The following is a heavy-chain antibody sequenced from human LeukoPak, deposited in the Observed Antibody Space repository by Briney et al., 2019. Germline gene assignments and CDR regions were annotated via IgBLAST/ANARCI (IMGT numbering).Heavy chain of an antibody. D-gene: IGHD2-2*01. CDR3: ARGDQLLLAS. V-gene: IGHV4-59*01. J-gene: IGHJ4*02. CDR2: IYYSGST. CDR1: GGSISSYY. Sequence: SETLSLTRTVSGGSISSYYWSWIRQPPGKGLEWIGYIYYSGSTNYNPSLKSRVTISVDTSKNQFSLKLSSVTAADTAVYYCARGDQLLLASWGQGTLVTVSS.